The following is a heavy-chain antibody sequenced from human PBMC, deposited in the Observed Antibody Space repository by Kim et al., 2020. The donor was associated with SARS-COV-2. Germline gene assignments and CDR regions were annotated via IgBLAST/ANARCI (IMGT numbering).Heavy chain of an antibody. J-gene: IGHJ4*02. V-gene: IGHV3-48*02. CDR2: ISSSSSTI. CDR3: ARDSSSWYVTATGGFDY. CDR1: GFTFSSYS. D-gene: IGHD6-13*01. Sequence: GGSLRLSCAASGFTFSSYSMNWVRQAPGKGLEWVSYISSSSSTIYYADSVKGRFTISRENAKNSLYLQMNSLRDEDTAVYYCARDSSSWYVTATGGFDYWGQGTLVTVSS.